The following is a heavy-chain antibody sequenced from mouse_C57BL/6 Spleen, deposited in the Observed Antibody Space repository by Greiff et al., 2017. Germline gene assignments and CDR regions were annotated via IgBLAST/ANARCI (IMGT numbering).Heavy chain of an antibody. D-gene: IGHD1-1*01. V-gene: IGHV5-6*01. CDR1: GFTFSSYG. J-gene: IGHJ2*01. Sequence: EVKLVESGGDLVKPGGSLKLSCAASGFTFSSYGMSWVRQTPDKRLEWVATISSGGSYTYYPDSVKGRFTISRDNAKNTLYLQMSSLKSEDTSMXYCSGPFFPSITAEVPFDVWGKGTTLTVSS. CDR2: ISSGGSYT. CDR3: SGPFFPSITAEVPFDV.